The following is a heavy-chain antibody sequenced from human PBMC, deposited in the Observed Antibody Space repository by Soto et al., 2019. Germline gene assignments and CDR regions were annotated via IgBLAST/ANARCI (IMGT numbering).Heavy chain of an antibody. J-gene: IGHJ5*02. CDR3: ARHHGPTTSENWFDP. CDR1: GYTFFTYD. Sequence: QVHLVQSGVEVKTPGASVKVSCQASGYTFFTYDISWVRKAPGQGLEWMGWISTYSGDTKYAQKFQGRVTMTTATSTTTAYLELRSLGSDDTAVYYCARHHGPTTSENWFDPGGQGTLVTVSS. D-gene: IGHD5-12*01. CDR2: ISTYSGDT. V-gene: IGHV1-18*01.